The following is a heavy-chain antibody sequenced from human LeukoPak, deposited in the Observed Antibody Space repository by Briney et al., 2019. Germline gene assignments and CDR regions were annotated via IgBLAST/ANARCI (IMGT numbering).Heavy chain of an antibody. CDR3: AREPITYDYGGNARNDAFDI. J-gene: IGHJ3*02. Sequence: PGGSLRLSCAASGFTFSSYWMSWVRQAPGKGLEWVANIKQDGSEKYYVDSVKGRFTISRDNAKNSLYLQMNSLRAEDTAVYYCAREPITYDYGGNARNDAFDIWGQGTMVTVSS. V-gene: IGHV3-7*03. D-gene: IGHD4-23*01. CDR1: GFTFSSYW. CDR2: IKQDGSEK.